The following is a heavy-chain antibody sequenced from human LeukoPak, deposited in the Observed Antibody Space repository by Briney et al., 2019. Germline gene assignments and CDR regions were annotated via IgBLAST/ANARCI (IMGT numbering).Heavy chain of an antibody. CDR1: GGSFSGYY. CDR3: ARGLYDSSGYYYVGRAFDI. CDR2: INHSGST. V-gene: IGHV4-34*01. D-gene: IGHD3-22*01. J-gene: IGHJ3*02. Sequence: SETLSLTCAVYGGSFSGYYWSWIRQPPGKGLEWIGEINHSGSTNYNPSLKSRVTISVDTSKNQFSLKLSSVTAADTAVYYCARGLYDSSGYYYVGRAFDIWGQGTMVTVSS.